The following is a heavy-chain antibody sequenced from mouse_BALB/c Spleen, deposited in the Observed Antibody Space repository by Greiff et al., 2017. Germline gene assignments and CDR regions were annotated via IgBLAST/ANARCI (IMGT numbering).Heavy chain of an antibody. V-gene: IGHV14-3*02. CDR2: IDPANGNT. J-gene: IGHJ4*01. CDR1: GFNIKDTY. Sequence: EVKLMESGAELVKPGASVKLSCTASGFNIKDTYMHWVKQRPEQGLEWIGRIDPANGNTKYDPKFQGKATITADTPSNAAYLQLSSLTSEDTAVYYCARGVWAMDYWGQGTSVTVSS. CDR3: ARGVWAMDY. D-gene: IGHD6-2*01.